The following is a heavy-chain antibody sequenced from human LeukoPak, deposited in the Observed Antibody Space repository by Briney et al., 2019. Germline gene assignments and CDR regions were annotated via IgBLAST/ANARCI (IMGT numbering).Heavy chain of an antibody. CDR1: GFSPYNSGVG. CDR3: AHTSYSSSWYLVEDY. V-gene: IGHV2-5*01. J-gene: IGHJ4*02. CDR2: IYWNDDK. Sequence: ESGPTLVKPTQTLTLTCTFSGFSPYNSGVGVGWIRQPPGKALEWLALIYWNDDKRYSPSLKSRLTITKDTSKNQVVLTMTNMDPVDTATYYCAHTSYSSSWYLVEDYWGQGTLVTVSS. D-gene: IGHD6-13*01.